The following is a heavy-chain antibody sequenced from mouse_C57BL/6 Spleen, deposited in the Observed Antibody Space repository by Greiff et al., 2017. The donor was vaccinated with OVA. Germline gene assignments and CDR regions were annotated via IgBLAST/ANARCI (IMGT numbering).Heavy chain of an antibody. Sequence: VQVVESGAELVRPGTSVKVSCKASGYAFTNYLIEWVKQRPGQGLEWIGVINPGSGGTNYNEKFKGKATLTADKSSSTAYMQLSSLTSEDSAVYFCARNQGEYYAMDYWGQGTSVTVSS. V-gene: IGHV1-54*01. CDR3: ARNQGEYYAMDY. CDR1: GYAFTNYL. J-gene: IGHJ4*01. CDR2: INPGSGGT.